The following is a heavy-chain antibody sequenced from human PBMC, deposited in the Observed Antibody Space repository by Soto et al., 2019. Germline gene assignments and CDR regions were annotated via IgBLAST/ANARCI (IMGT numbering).Heavy chain of an antibody. Sequence: QLQLQESGPGLVKPSETLSLTCTVSGGSISSSSYYWGWIRQPPGKGLEGIGSIYYSGITYYNPSLKSRVTISVDTSKNQFSLKLSSVTAADTAVYYCARLSGWEYYFDYWGQGTLVTVSS. V-gene: IGHV4-39*01. CDR2: IYYSGIT. J-gene: IGHJ4*02. D-gene: IGHD6-19*01. CDR1: GGSISSSSYY. CDR3: ARLSGWEYYFDY.